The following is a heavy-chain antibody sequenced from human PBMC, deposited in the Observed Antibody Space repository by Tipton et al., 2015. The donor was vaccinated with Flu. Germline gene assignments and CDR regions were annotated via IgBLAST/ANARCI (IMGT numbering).Heavy chain of an antibody. CDR1: GGSISSHY. V-gene: IGHV4-59*11. CDR3: ARDYGNYGTGMDV. D-gene: IGHD4-11*01. CDR2: LSYSGST. J-gene: IGHJ6*02. Sequence: TLSLTCTVSGGSISSHYWSWIRQPPGKGLEWIGYLSYSGSTNYKPSLKSRVTISVDTSKNQFSLKLSSVTAADTAVYYCARDYGNYGTGMDVWGQGTTVTVSS.